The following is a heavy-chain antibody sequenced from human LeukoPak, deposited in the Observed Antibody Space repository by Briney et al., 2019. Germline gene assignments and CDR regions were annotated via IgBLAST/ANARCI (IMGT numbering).Heavy chain of an antibody. CDR2: ISSSSYI. J-gene: IGHJ6*03. V-gene: IGHV3-21*01. Sequence: GGSLRLSCAASGFTFSSYSMNWVRQAPGKGLEWVSSISSSSYIYYADSVKGRFTISRDNAKNSLYLKMNRLRAEDMAVYYCAELGITIIGGVWGKGTTVTISS. CDR1: GFTFSSYS. CDR3: AELGITIIGGV. D-gene: IGHD3-10*02.